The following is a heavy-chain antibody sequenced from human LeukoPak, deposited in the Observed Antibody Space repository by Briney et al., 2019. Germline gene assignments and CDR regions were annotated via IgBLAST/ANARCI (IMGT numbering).Heavy chain of an antibody. CDR1: GYSISSGYY. CDR3: ASLAGIAVAGIDY. CDR2: IHHSGST. Sequence: PSETLSLICTVSGYSISSGYYWGWIRQPPGKGLEWIGSIHHSGSTNYIPSLKSRVTISLDTSKNQFSLKLSSVTAADTAVYYCASLAGIAVAGIDYWGQGTLVTVSS. D-gene: IGHD6-19*01. V-gene: IGHV4-38-2*02. J-gene: IGHJ4*02.